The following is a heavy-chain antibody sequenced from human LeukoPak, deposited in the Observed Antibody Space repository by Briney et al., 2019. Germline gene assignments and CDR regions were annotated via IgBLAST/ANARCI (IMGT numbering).Heavy chain of an antibody. D-gene: IGHD2-21*01. CDR2: FYYSGTT. V-gene: IGHV4-30-4*08. J-gene: IGHJ5*02. CDR3: VRQIPVSMVDP. CDR1: GASINSDYY. Sequence: SETLSLTCNISGASINSDYYWNWFRQPPGKGLEWIAYFYYSGTTYYNPSLKSRLSISVDTSKNQFSLKLTSVTAADTAVYYCVRQIPVSMVDPWGQGTLVTVS.